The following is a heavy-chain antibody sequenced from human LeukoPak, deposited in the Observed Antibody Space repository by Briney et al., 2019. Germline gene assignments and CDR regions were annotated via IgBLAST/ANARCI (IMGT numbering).Heavy chain of an antibody. CDR2: IFPSGGEI. V-gene: IGHV3-23*01. CDR1: GFTFSTFA. J-gene: IGHJ4*02. Sequence: GGSLRLSCAASGFTFSTFAMVWVRQPPGKGLEWVSSIFPSGGEIHYADSVRGRFTISRDNSKSTLSLQMNSLRAEDTATYYCATYRQVLLPFESWGQGTLVTVSS. CDR3: ATYRQVLLPFES. D-gene: IGHD2-8*02.